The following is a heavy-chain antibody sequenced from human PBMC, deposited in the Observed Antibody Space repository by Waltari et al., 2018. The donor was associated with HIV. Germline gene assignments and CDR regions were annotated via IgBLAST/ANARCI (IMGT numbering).Heavy chain of an antibody. CDR2: IRISSTYR. CDR3: ARDWEIGNGMDV. Sequence: EVQLVESGGGLVKPGGSLRLSCTAAGFPFSSYSMNWVRHAPVKGLEWISSIRISSTYRQYADSVKGRFTISRDNAKNSLFLQMNSLRAEDTAVYYCARDWEIGNGMDVWGHGTTVTVSS. J-gene: IGHJ6*02. CDR1: GFPFSSYS. D-gene: IGHD1-26*01. V-gene: IGHV3-21*01.